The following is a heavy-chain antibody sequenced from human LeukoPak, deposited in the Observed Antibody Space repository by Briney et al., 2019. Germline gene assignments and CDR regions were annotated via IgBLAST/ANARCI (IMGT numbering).Heavy chain of an antibody. V-gene: IGHV3-23*01. J-gene: IGHJ4*02. CDR3: ARETGTARLDY. CDR1: GFTFSSYA. CDR2: ISGSGGAT. Sequence: PGGSLRLSCAASGFTFSSYAMSWVRQAPGKGLEWVSAISGSGGATYYTDSVKGRFTISRDSSKNTLYLQMNSLRGEDTAVYFCARETGTARLDYWGQGTLVTVSS. D-gene: IGHD1-1*01.